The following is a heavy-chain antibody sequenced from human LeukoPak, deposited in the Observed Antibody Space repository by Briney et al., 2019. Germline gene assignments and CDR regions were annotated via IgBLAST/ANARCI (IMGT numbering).Heavy chain of an antibody. CDR3: ARDRGSGSYRRFDP. D-gene: IGHD1-26*01. Sequence: GXSVKVSCKASGGTFSSYAISWVRQAPGQGLEWMGGIIPIFGTANYAQKFQGRVTITADESTSTAYMELSSLRSEDTAVYYCARDRGSGSYRRFDPWGQGTLVTVSS. J-gene: IGHJ5*02. V-gene: IGHV1-69*13. CDR2: IIPIFGTA. CDR1: GGTFSSYA.